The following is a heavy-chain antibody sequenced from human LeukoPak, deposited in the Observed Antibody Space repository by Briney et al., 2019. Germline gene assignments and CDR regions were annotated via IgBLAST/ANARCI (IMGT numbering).Heavy chain of an antibody. CDR1: GGSISSYY. V-gene: IGHV4-59*01. J-gene: IGHJ3*02. CDR3: ARDQFYAFDI. CDR2: IYYSGST. Sequence: SETLSLTCTVSGGSISSYYWSWIRQPPGKGLEWIGYIYYSGSTNYSPSLKSRVTISVDTSKNQFSLKLSSVTAADTAVYYCARDQFYAFDIWGQGTMVTVSS.